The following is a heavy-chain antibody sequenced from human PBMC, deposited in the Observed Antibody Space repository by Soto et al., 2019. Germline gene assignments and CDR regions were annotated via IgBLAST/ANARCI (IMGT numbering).Heavy chain of an antibody. Sequence: GESLKISCKGSGYSFTSYWIGWVRQMPGKGLEWMGIIYPGDSDTRYSPSFQGQVTISADKSISTAYLQWSSLKASDTAMYYLARHDSAMVHSFECWGKGTPVTAPQ. CDR3: ARHDSAMVHSFEC. CDR1: GYSFTSYW. V-gene: IGHV5-51*01. D-gene: IGHD5-18*01. CDR2: IYPGDSDT. J-gene: IGHJ4*02.